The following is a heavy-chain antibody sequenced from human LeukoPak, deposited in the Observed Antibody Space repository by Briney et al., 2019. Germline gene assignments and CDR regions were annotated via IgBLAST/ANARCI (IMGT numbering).Heavy chain of an antibody. CDR2: ISSSGSTI. J-gene: IGHJ4*02. CDR1: GFTFSSYE. Sequence: GGSLRLSCAASGFTFSSYEMHWVRQAPGKGLEWVSYISSSGSTIYYADSVKGRFTISRDNAKNSLYLQMNSLRAEDTTVYYCAREVRYDGIGAFDSWGQGILVTVSS. V-gene: IGHV3-48*03. CDR3: AREVRYDGIGAFDS. D-gene: IGHD3-22*01.